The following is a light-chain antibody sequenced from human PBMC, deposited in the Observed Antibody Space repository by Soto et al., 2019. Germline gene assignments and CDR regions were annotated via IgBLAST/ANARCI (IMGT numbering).Light chain of an antibody. V-gene: IGKV1-39*01. CDR2: AAS. J-gene: IGKJ1*01. CDR3: QQSYSTPWT. CDR1: QSISSY. Sequence: DIQMTQSPSSLSASVGDMVRMACGASQSISSYLNWYQQKPGKAPKLLIYAASSLQSGVPSRFSGSGSGTDFTLTISSLQPEDFATYYCQQSYSTPWTFGQGTKVDIK.